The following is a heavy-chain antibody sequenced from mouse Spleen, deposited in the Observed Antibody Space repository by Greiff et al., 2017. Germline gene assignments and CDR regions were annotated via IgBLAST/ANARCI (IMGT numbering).Heavy chain of an antibody. Sequence: EVQRVESGGGLVQPGGSLRLSCATSGFTFTDYYMSWVRQPPGKALEWLGFIRNKANGYTTEYSASVKGRFTISRDNSQSILYLQMNTLRAEDSATYYCARDIGDQAWFAYWGQGTLVTVSA. CDR1: GFTFTDYY. CDR2: IRNKANGYTT. D-gene: IGHD3-3*01. V-gene: IGHV7-3*02. CDR3: ARDIGDQAWFAY. J-gene: IGHJ3*01.